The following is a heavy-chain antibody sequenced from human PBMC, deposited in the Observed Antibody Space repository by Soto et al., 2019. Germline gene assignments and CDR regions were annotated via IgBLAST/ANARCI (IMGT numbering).Heavy chain of an antibody. CDR1: GGSVSSGSYY. Sequence: TYTVSGGSVSSGSYYWSWIRQPPGKGLEWIGYIYYSGSTNYNPSLKSRVTISVDTSKNQFSLKLSSVTAADTAVYYCAIERKDSSPPWLFSPCGQRSLVIGSS. V-gene: IGHV4-61*01. D-gene: IGHD3-9*01. CDR2: IYYSGST. CDR3: AIERKDSSPPWLFSP. J-gene: IGHJ1*01.